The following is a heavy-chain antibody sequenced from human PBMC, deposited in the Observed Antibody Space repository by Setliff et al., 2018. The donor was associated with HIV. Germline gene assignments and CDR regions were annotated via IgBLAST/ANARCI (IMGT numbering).Heavy chain of an antibody. V-gene: IGHV4-39*01. CDR1: GDSITGSHYY. Sequence: SETLSLTCTVSGDSITGSHYYWGWIRQPPGKGLEWIASIHYSGSTYDSPSVRSRVAIFVDTSKNQFSLHLNSVTAADTAVYYCATILVYGVYKWFNPWGQGTLVTVSS. CDR2: IHYSGST. J-gene: IGHJ5*02. CDR3: ATILVYGVYKWFNP. D-gene: IGHD3-3*01.